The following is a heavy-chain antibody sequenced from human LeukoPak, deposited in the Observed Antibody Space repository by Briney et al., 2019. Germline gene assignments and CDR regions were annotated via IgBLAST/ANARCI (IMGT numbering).Heavy chain of an antibody. CDR2: IWYDGSNK. Sequence: GGSLRLSCAASGFTFSSYGMHWVRQAPGKGLEWVAVIWYDGSNKYYADSVKGRFTISRDNSKNTLYLQMNSLRAEDTAVYYCVRVTHSSYSYGYGHGDYWGQGTLVTVFS. J-gene: IGHJ4*02. D-gene: IGHD5-18*01. V-gene: IGHV3-33*01. CDR1: GFTFSSYG. CDR3: VRVTHSSYSYGYGHGDY.